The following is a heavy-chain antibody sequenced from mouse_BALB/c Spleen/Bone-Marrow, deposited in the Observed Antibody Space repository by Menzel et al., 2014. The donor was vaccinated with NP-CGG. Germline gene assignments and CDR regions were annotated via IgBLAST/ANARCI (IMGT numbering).Heavy chain of an antibody. J-gene: IGHJ4*01. Sequence: QVQLQQSGAELVRPGSSVKISCKASGYAFSSYWMNWVKQRPGQGLEWIGQIYPGDGDTNYNGKFKGKATLTADKSSNTAYMQLSSLTSEDSAVYFCASPYGNYDAMDYWGQGTSVTVSS. CDR3: ASPYGNYDAMDY. V-gene: IGHV1-80*01. D-gene: IGHD2-1*01. CDR2: IYPGDGDT. CDR1: GYAFSSYW.